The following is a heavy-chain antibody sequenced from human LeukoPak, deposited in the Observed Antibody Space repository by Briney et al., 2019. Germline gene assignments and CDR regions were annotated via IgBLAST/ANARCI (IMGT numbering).Heavy chain of an antibody. CDR2: INPNSGGT. CDR3: AREGCYYDSSGYTIEIDY. Sequence: GASVKVSCKASGYTFTGYYMHWVRQAPGQGLEWMRRINPNSGGTNYAQKFQGRVTMTRDTSISTAYMELSRLRSDDTAVYYCAREGCYYDSSGYTIEIDYWGQGTLVTVSS. J-gene: IGHJ4*02. CDR1: GYTFTGYY. V-gene: IGHV1-2*06. D-gene: IGHD3-22*01.